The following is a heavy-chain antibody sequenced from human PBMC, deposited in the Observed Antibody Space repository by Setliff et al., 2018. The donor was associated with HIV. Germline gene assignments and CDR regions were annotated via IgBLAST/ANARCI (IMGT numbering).Heavy chain of an antibody. CDR2: LASYNDDA. V-gene: IGHV1-18*01. CDR3: VRVTADRTNYYYYMDV. Sequence: ASVKVSCKASGYIFISYGISWVRQAPGHGLEWMGWLASYNDDANYAQNLQGRVTMTTDKSTSTAYMELRSLRSDDTAVYYCVRVTADRTNYYYYMDVWDKGTTVAVSS. J-gene: IGHJ6*03. CDR1: GYIFISYG. D-gene: IGHD4-17*01.